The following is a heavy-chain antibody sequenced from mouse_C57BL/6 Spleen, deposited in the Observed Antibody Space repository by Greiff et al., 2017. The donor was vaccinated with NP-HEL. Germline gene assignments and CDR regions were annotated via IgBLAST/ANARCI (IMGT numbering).Heavy chain of an antibody. Sequence: VQLKQSGPELVKPGASVKIPCKASGYTFTDYNMDWVKQSHGKSLEWIGDINPNNGGTIYNQKFKGKATLTVDKSSSTAYMELRSLTSEDTAVYYCASMVTTDWYFDVWGTGTTVTVSS. CDR1: GYTFTDYN. D-gene: IGHD2-2*01. V-gene: IGHV1-18*01. CDR2: INPNNGGT. CDR3: ASMVTTDWYFDV. J-gene: IGHJ1*03.